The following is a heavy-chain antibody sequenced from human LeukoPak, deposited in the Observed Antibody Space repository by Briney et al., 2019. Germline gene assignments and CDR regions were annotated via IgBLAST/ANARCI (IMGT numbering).Heavy chain of an antibody. V-gene: IGHV1-24*01. Sequence: ASVKVSCKVSGYTLTELSMHWVRQAPGKWLEWMGGFDPEDGETIYAQKFQGRVTMTEDTSTDTAYMELSSLRSEDTAVYYCATIGGTGTESSIIDYWGQGTLVTVSS. D-gene: IGHD1-7*01. J-gene: IGHJ4*02. CDR2: FDPEDGET. CDR3: ATIGGTGTESSIIDY. CDR1: GYTLTELS.